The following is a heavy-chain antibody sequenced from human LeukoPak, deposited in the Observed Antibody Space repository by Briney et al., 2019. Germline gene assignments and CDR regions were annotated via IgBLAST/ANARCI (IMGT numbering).Heavy chain of an antibody. CDR3: ARVVAAAGNYYYYYMDV. D-gene: IGHD6-13*01. Sequence: GASVKVSCKASGYTFTSYYMHWVRQAPGQGLEWMGIINPSGGSTSYAQKFQGRVTITADESTSTAYMELSSLRSEDTAVYYCARVVAAAGNYYYYYMDVWGKGTTVTISS. CDR2: INPSGGST. CDR1: GYTFTSYY. J-gene: IGHJ6*03. V-gene: IGHV1-46*01.